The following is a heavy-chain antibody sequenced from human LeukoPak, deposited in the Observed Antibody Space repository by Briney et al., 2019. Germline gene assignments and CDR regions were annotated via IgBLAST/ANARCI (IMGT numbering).Heavy chain of an antibody. D-gene: IGHD3-10*01. V-gene: IGHV4-4*02. Sequence: PSETLSLTCAVSGGSISSSNWWSWVRQPPGKGLEWIGEIYHSGSTNYNPSPKSRVTISVDKSKNQFSLKLSSVTAADTAVYYCARIVSHYYGSGTTPSYFDYWGQGTLVTVSS. CDR3: ARIVSHYYGSGTTPSYFDY. J-gene: IGHJ4*02. CDR2: IYHSGST. CDR1: GGSISSSNW.